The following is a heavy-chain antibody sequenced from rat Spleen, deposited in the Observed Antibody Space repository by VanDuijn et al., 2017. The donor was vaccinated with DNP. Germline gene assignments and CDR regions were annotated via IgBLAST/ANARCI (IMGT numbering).Heavy chain of an antibody. CDR3: ATSSYYGYDYGFAY. J-gene: IGHJ3*01. D-gene: IGHD1-7*01. V-gene: IGHV5-20*01. CDR1: GFTFSDYY. Sequence: EVQLVESGGGLVQPGRSLKLSCAASGFTFSDYYMAWVRQAPTKGLEWVAYISYDGGHTDYGDSVKGRFTISRDNAKSTLYLQMDSLRSEDTATYYCATSSYYGYDYGFAYWGQGTLVTVSS. CDR2: ISYDGGHT.